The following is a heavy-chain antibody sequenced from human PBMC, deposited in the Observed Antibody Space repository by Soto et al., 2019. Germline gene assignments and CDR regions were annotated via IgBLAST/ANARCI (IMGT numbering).Heavy chain of an antibody. CDR3: ARVSFLAPVTGAEIFDF. CDR1: GYSFTSYD. CDR2: VNPNSGDT. V-gene: IGHV1-8*01. J-gene: IGHJ3*01. D-gene: IGHD2-21*02. Sequence: QVQLVQSGAEVKKPGASVKVSCKASGYSFTSYDMNWVRQAPGQGLEWMGWVNPNSGDTDYAQKFQDRVTMTTDTSIRTAYMELSSQRSEDTAVYYCARVSFLAPVTGAEIFDFWGQGTMVTVSS.